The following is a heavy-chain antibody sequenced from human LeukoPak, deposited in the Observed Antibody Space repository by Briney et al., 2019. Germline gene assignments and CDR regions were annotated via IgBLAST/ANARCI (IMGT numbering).Heavy chain of an antibody. CDR3: AKTNEPAAPYYYYYGMDV. V-gene: IGHV3-30*18. CDR2: TSYDGGNK. CDR1: GFTFSSYG. J-gene: IGHJ6*02. Sequence: GRSLRLSCAASGFTFSSYGMHWVRQAPGKGLEWVAVTSYDGGNKYYADSVKGRFTISRDNSKNTLYLQMNSLRAEDTAVYYCAKTNEPAAPYYYYYGMDVWGQGTTVTVSS. D-gene: IGHD2-2*01.